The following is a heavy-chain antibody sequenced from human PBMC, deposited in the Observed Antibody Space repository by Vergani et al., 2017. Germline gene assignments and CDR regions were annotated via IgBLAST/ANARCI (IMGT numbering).Heavy chain of an antibody. CDR1: GGSISSYY. V-gene: IGHV4-59*01. J-gene: IGHJ4*02. CDR3: AGVNEDIEARAGED. D-gene: IGHD5-12*01. CDR2: IYYSGST. Sequence: QVQLQESGPGLVKPSETLSLTCTVSGGSISSYYWSWIRQPPGKGLEWIGYIYYSGSTNYNPPLKSRVTIAVDTSKNQFSLKLSSVNAADTAVYYCAGVNEDIEARAGEDWGQGTLVTVSS.